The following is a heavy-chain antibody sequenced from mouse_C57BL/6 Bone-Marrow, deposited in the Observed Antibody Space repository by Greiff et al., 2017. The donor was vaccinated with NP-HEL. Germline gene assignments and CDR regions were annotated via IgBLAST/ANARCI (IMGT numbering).Heavy chain of an antibody. J-gene: IGHJ4*01. CDR3: TAMGDGYYGRFYAMDY. V-gene: IGHV6-3*01. Sequence: VQLKESGGGLVQPGGSMKLSCVASGFTFSNYWMNWVRQSPEKGLEWVAQIRLKSDNYATHYAESVKGRFTISRDDSKSSVYLQMNNLRAEDTGIYYCTAMGDGYYGRFYAMDYWGQGTSVTVSS. D-gene: IGHD2-3*01. CDR2: IRLKSDNYAT. CDR1: GFTFSNYW.